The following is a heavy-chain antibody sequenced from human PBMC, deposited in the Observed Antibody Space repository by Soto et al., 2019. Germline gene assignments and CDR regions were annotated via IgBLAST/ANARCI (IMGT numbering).Heavy chain of an antibody. CDR1: GFIFSSYG. Sequence: QVQLVESGGGVVQPGRSLRLSCAASGFIFSSYGMHWVRQAPGQGLEWVAVISYEGRHTYYADSVKGRFTITRDNSKNTLYMQMNSLRPEYTAVYYWAEEVHCGGGSCCCAEGFDYWGQGTLLTVSS. CDR3: AEEVHCGGGSCCCAEGFDY. CDR2: ISYEGRHT. V-gene: IGHV3-30*18. D-gene: IGHD2-15*01. J-gene: IGHJ4*02.